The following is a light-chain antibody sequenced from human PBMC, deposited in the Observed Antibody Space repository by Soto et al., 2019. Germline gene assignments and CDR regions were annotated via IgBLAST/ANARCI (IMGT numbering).Light chain of an antibody. Sequence: EMVITQSPATLSLSPGERATLSCRASQSVKSSYLAWYQQKPGQPPRLLIYDASTRATGIADRFSASGSGTDFTLTISRLEPEDFAVYSCQQYASSRQTFGQGTKVDIK. J-gene: IGKJ1*01. CDR1: QSVKSSY. CDR3: QQYASSRQT. V-gene: IGKV3-20*01. CDR2: DAS.